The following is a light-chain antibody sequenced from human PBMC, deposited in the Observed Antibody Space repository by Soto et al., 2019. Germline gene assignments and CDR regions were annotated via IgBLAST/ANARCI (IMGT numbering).Light chain of an antibody. CDR2: DAS. J-gene: IGKJ1*01. V-gene: IGKV1-5*01. CDR1: QSISSW. CDR3: QQYAGYSRT. Sequence: DIQMTHSPSALSASVGDRSTITCRASQSISSWLAWYQQKPGKAPKLLIYDASTLQSGVPSRYSGSGSGTEFTLTISNLQPDDFATYYCQQYAGYSRTFGQGTKVDIK.